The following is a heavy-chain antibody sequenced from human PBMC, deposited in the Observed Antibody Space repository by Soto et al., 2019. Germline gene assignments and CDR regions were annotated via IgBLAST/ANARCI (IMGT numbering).Heavy chain of an antibody. V-gene: IGHV3-30*18. D-gene: IGHD6-19*01. Sequence: GGSLRLSCAAAGFIFRSYGMHWLRQAPGKGLEWVALISFDGSDKYYADSVRGRFTISRDDSKNTVHLQMNSLRTEDTAVYFCAKAAVPSNLYDMDVWGQGTTVTVSS. CDR3: AKAAVPSNLYDMDV. CDR2: ISFDGSDK. CDR1: GFIFRSYG. J-gene: IGHJ6*02.